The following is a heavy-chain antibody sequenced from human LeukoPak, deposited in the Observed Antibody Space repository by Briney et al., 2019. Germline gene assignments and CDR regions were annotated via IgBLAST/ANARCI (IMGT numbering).Heavy chain of an antibody. CDR1: AGSISSTSSY. V-gene: IGHV4-39*07. J-gene: IGHJ4*02. Sequence: SETLSLTCTVSAGSISSTSSYWGWIRQPPGKGLEWIGSIYYSGSTYYNPSLKRRVTISVDTSKNQFSLKLSSVTAADAAVYYCARDWPPGSYYDSSGYFTSFDYWGQGTLVTVSS. CDR3: ARDWPPGSYYDSSGYFTSFDY. CDR2: IYYSGST. D-gene: IGHD3-22*01.